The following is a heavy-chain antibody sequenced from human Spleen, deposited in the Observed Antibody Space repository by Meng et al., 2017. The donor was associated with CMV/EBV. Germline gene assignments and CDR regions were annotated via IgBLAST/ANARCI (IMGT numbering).Heavy chain of an antibody. D-gene: IGHD3-22*01. J-gene: IGHJ2*01. CDR3: ARDKWGYESSGYYGGTWYFDL. Sequence: SGMNWVRQAPGKGLEWVSSISGSSSHIYYADSVKGRFTISRDNGKNSLSLQMNSLRAEDTALYYCARDKWGYESSGYYGGTWYFDLWGRGTLVTVSS. CDR2: ISGSSSHI. V-gene: IGHV3-21*01. CDR1: SG.